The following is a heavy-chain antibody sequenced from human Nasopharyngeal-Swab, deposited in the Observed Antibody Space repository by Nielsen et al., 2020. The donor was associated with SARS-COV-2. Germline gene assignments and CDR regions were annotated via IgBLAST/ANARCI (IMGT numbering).Heavy chain of an antibody. V-gene: IGHV4-34*01. J-gene: IGHJ4*02. CDR1: GGSFSGYY. CDR3: ATLVGFDY. Sequence: SETLSLTCAVYGGSFSGYYWSWIRQPPGKGLGWIGEINHSGSTNYNPSLKSRVTISVDTSKNQFSLKLSSVTAADTAVYYCATLVGFDYWGQGTLVTVSS. CDR2: INHSGST.